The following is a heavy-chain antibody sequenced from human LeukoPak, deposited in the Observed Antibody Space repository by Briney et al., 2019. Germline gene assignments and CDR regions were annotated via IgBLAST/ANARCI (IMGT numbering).Heavy chain of an antibody. CDR1: GGSISSSYW. J-gene: IGHJ5*02. Sequence: PSGTLSLTCAVSGGSISSSYWWSWVRQPPGKGLEWIGEIYHSGSTNYNPSLKSRVTISVDKSKNQFSLKLSSVTAADTAVYHCASTLDYYSRWFDPWGQGTLVTVSS. CDR2: IYHSGST. D-gene: IGHD3-22*01. V-gene: IGHV4-4*02. CDR3: ASTLDYYSRWFDP.